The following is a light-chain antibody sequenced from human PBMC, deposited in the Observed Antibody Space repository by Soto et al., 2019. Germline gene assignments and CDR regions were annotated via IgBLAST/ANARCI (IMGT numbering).Light chain of an antibody. V-gene: IGKV1-33*01. CDR2: DAS. J-gene: IGKJ1*01. Sequence: DIQMTQCPSSLSASVGDRVTITCQASQDISNYLNWYQQKPGKAPKLLIYDASNLETGVPSRFSGSGSGTDFTLTISSLQPDDFATYYCQHYNSYSEAFCQGTKVDIK. CDR3: QHYNSYSEA. CDR1: QDISNY.